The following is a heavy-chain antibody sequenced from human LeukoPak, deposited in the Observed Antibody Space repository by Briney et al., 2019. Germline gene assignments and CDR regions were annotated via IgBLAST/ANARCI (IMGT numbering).Heavy chain of an antibody. V-gene: IGHV3-11*04. J-gene: IGHJ4*02. Sequence: GGSLRLSCAASGFTVSSNYMSWVRQAPGRGLEWIAYITGSGTTIHYADSVKGRFTISRDNSKNSVYLQMRNLRAEDTAVYYCARALYYSSGYFFFDYWGQGILVTVSS. CDR1: GFTVSSNY. CDR3: ARALYYSSGYFFFDY. CDR2: ITGSGTTI. D-gene: IGHD3-22*01.